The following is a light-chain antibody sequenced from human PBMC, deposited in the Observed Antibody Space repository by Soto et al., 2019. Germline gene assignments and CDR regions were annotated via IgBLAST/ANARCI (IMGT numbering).Light chain of an antibody. CDR1: QSISVF. Sequence: DIRMTQSPSSLSASVGERVTITCRASQSISVFLNWYQQRPGKAPRLLIFDASSLQSGVPSRFSGSGSGTDFTLAISSLQPEDVATYYCQETYGTPYTFGQGTTLQI. J-gene: IGKJ2*01. CDR3: QETYGTPYT. V-gene: IGKV1-39*01. CDR2: DAS.